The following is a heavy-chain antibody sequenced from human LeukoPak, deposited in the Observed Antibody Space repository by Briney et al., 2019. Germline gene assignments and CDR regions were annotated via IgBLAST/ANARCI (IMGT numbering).Heavy chain of an antibody. CDR2: IYYSGST. D-gene: IGHD1-1*01. Sequence: PSQTLSLTCTVSGGSISSGGYYWSWIRQHPGKGLEWIGYIYYSGSTYYNPPLKSRVTISVDTSKNQFSLKLSSVTAADTAVYYCARAYLLGTYYYYGMDVWGQGTTVTVSS. CDR1: GGSISSGGYY. J-gene: IGHJ6*02. V-gene: IGHV4-31*03. CDR3: ARAYLLGTYYYYGMDV.